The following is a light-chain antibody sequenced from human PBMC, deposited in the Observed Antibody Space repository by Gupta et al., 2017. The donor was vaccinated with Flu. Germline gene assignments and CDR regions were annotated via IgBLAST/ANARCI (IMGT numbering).Light chain of an antibody. Sequence: QPALTQPASVPGPPGKTITISCTGIGSSNYVSWYHQLPGNAPQLIIFHVMYRPAGISARFSGSKYTDKASLTISGLRKDDEADYYCASDQCTTGLVFGGGTTVTVL. CDR2: HVM. V-gene: IGLV2-14*03. CDR1: GSSNY. CDR3: ASDQCTTGLV. J-gene: IGLJ3*02.